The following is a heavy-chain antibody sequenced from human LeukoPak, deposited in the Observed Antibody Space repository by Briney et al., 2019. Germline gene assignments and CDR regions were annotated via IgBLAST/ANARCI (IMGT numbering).Heavy chain of an antibody. Sequence: ASVKVSCKASGYTFTSYYMHWVRQAPGQGLEWMGIINPSGGSTSYAQKFQGRVTISVDTSKNQFSLKLSSVTAADTAVYYCAANYMVRGPYYMDVWGKGTTVTFSS. D-gene: IGHD3-10*01. CDR1: GYTFTSYY. CDR2: INPSGGST. J-gene: IGHJ6*03. V-gene: IGHV1-46*01. CDR3: AANYMVRGPYYMDV.